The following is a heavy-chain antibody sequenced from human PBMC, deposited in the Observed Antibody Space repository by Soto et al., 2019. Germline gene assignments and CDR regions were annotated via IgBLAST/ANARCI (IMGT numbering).Heavy chain of an antibody. J-gene: IGHJ4*02. CDR3: ASGVREYSTAPPHF. CDR2: IIPVFGTT. D-gene: IGHD5-18*01. CDR1: GGSFNTHV. V-gene: IGHV1-69*01. Sequence: QVQLVQSGAEVKKPGSSVRVSCKAFGGSFNTHVMNWVRQAPGQGLEWVGLIIPVFGTTKYAQHFQGRVTITADDSTATDLLEVSSLRSDDTAVYYCASGVREYSTAPPHFWGQGTLGSVSS.